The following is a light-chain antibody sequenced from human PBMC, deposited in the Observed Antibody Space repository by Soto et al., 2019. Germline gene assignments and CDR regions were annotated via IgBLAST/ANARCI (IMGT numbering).Light chain of an antibody. V-gene: IGLV2-14*01. CDR1: SSDVGGYNY. Sequence: SALTQPASVSGSPGQSITISCTGTSSDVGGYNYVSWYQQHPGKAPKLMIYDVSNRPSGVSNRFSGSKSGNTASLTISGLQAEDEADYYCSSYTSSSSHAVFGGGTKVTVL. J-gene: IGLJ2*01. CDR2: DVS. CDR3: SSYTSSSSHAV.